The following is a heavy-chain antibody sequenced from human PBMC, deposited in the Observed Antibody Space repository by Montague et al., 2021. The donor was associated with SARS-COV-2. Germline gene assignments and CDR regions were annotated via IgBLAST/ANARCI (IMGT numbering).Heavy chain of an antibody. Sequence: SLRLSCAASGFTFSAYWMHWVRQAPGQGLEWVARIRADGTPTNYADSVKGRFTISRDNAQDTVYLHMTTLTAEDTAVYYCVRAFSNSFKWFDPWGQGTLVTVSS. CDR3: VRAFSNSFKWFDP. J-gene: IGHJ5*02. D-gene: IGHD6-13*01. CDR1: GFTFSAYW. CDR2: IRADGTPT. V-gene: IGHV3-74*01.